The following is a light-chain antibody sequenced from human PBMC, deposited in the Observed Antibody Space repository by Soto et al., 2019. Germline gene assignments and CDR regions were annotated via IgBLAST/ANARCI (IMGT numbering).Light chain of an antibody. J-gene: IGKJ5*01. V-gene: IGKV3-11*01. CDR2: DAS. CDR3: QQRSNWPPFT. Sequence: EIVLTQSPATLSLSPGERDTLSGLASQSVSNYLAWYQQKPGQAPRLLIYDASNRATDIPARFSGSGSGTDFTLNISSLEPEDFAVYYCQQRSNWPPFTFGQGKRLEI. CDR1: QSVSNY.